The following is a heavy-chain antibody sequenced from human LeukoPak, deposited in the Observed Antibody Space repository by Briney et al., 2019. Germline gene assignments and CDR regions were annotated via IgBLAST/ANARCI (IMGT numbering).Heavy chain of an antibody. V-gene: IGHV4-59*08. J-gene: IGHJ4*02. CDR2: VHYSGST. CDR3: ARHDNRGFYSLFY. Sequence: PETLSLTCTVSDDSFTDYFWSWIRQPPGKGLEWIAHVHYSGSTKSSPSLRSRVTTSVDTSKKQFSLKLSSVTAADAAVYYCARHDNRGFYSLFYWGRGTLVTVSS. CDR1: DDSFTDYF. D-gene: IGHD3-22*01.